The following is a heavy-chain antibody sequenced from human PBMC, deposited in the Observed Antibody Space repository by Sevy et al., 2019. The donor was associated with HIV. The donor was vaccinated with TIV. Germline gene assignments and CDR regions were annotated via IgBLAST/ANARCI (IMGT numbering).Heavy chain of an antibody. CDR2: FSFGCGKI. CDR3: AREGCTKPHDY. D-gene: IGHD2-8*01. CDR1: GFTFSKYS. Sequence: GGSLRLSCAASGFTFSKYSMSWIRHTPGKGLEWVSTFSFGCGKINYEDSVKGRFTISRDDSRKTFYLQMNSLRAEDTAIYYCAREGCTKPHDYWGQGTVVTVSS. J-gene: IGHJ4*02. V-gene: IGHV3-23*01.